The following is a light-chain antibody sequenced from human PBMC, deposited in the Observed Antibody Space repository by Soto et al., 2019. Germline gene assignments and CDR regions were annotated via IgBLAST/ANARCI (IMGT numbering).Light chain of an antibody. Sequence: QAVVTQEPSLTVSPGGTVTLTCGSSTGAVTSGHYPYWFQQKPGQAPRPLIYDISKKPSWPPARFSGSLLGGKAALTLSGAQPEDEADYYCFLTYSGSRVFGGGTKLTVL. J-gene: IGLJ2*01. V-gene: IGLV7-46*01. CDR2: DIS. CDR3: FLTYSGSRV. CDR1: TGAVTSGHY.